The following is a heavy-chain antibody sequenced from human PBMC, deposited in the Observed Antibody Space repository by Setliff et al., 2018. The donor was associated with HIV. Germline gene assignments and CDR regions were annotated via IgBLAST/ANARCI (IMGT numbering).Heavy chain of an antibody. J-gene: IGHJ4*02. CDR2: IYYSGSI. D-gene: IGHD3-10*01. CDR1: GGSISSSSYY. CDR3: ARVKSGSLGGYVDY. V-gene: IGHV4-39*07. Sequence: PSETLSLTCTVSGGSISSSSYYWGWIRQPPGKGLEWIGSIYYSGSIYYNPSLKRRVTISVDTSKNQFSLKLSSVTAADTAVYYCARVKSGSLGGYVDYWGQGTLVTVSS.